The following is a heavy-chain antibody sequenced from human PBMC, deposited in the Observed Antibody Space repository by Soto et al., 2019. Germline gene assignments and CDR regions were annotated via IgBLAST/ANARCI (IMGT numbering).Heavy chain of an antibody. D-gene: IGHD4-17*01. CDR1: GFTFSSYS. CDR3: ARSLVVYGDDPYAFDI. Sequence: EVQLVESGGGLVQPGGSLRLSCAASGFTFSSYSMNWVRQAPGKGLEWVSYISSSSSSIFYVDSVKGRFTISRDNAKNSLYLQRNSLRDEDTAVYYCARSLVVYGDDPYAFDIWGQGTMVTVSS. J-gene: IGHJ3*02. V-gene: IGHV3-48*02. CDR2: ISSSSSSI.